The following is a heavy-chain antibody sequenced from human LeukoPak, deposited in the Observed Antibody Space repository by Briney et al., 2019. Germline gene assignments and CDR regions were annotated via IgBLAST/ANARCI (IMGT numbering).Heavy chain of an antibody. Sequence: SETLSLTCTVSGGSISNYYWSWIRQPPGKGLEWIGYIYYSGSTNYNPSLKSRVTISVDTSKNQFSLKLSSVTAADTAVHYCARAPTWWGQGTLVTVSS. J-gene: IGHJ4*02. V-gene: IGHV4-59*01. CDR3: ARAPTW. CDR1: GGSISNYY. CDR2: IYYSGST.